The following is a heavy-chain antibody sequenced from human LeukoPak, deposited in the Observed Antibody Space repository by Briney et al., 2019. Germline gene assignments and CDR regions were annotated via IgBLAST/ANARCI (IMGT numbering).Heavy chain of an antibody. V-gene: IGHV1-2*02. CDR3: ARSAMVYYYYGMDV. D-gene: IGHD4/OR15-4a*01. Sequence: ASVKVSCEASGYTFTGYYMHWVRQAPGQGLEWMGWINPNSGGTNYPQKFQGRVTMTRDTSISTAYMELSRLRSDDTAVYYCARSAMVYYYYGMDVWGQGTTVTVSS. CDR1: GYTFTGYY. J-gene: IGHJ6*02. CDR2: INPNSGGT.